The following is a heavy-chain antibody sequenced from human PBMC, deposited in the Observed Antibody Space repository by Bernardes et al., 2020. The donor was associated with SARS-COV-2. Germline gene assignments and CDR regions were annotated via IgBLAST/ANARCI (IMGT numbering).Heavy chain of an antibody. V-gene: IGHV3-23*01. Sequence: GGSLRLSCAASGFSFRIYAISWVRQAPGKGLEWVSTISGSGNSTYLAASVKGRFTISRDNSKNTMYLQMNSLRAEDTAVYYCAKDHPIHPLLGPHAPFHYFESWGQGTMVTVSS. J-gene: IGHJ4*02. CDR3: AKDHPIHPLLGPHAPFHYFES. D-gene: IGHD1-26*01. CDR1: GFSFRIYA. CDR2: ISGSGNST.